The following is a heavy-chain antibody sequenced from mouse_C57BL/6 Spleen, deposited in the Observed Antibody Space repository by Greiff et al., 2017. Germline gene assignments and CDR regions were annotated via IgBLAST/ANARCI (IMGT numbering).Heavy chain of an antibody. J-gene: IGHJ4*01. CDR3: ARLYDGYYAAMDY. V-gene: IGHV1-20*01. CDR1: GYSFTGYF. D-gene: IGHD2-3*01. Sequence: VQLQQSGPELVKPGDSVKISCKASGYSFTGYFMNWVMQSHGKSLEWIGRINPYNGDTFYNQKFMGKATLTVDKSSSTAHMELRSLTSEDSAVYYCARLYDGYYAAMDYWGQGTSVTVSS. CDR2: INPYNGDT.